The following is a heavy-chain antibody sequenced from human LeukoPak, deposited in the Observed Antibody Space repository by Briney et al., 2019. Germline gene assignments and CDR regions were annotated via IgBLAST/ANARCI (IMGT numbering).Heavy chain of an antibody. J-gene: IGHJ3*02. CDR3: ARHPPGATVTTRDAFDI. CDR1: GGSISSYY. CDR2: IYYSGST. V-gene: IGHV4-59*08. D-gene: IGHD4-17*01. Sequence: SETLSLTCTVSGGSISSYYWSWIRQPPGKGLEWIGYIYYSGSTNYNPSLKSRVTISVDTSKNQFSLKLSSVTAADTAVYYCARHPPGATVTTRDAFDIWGQGTMVTVSS.